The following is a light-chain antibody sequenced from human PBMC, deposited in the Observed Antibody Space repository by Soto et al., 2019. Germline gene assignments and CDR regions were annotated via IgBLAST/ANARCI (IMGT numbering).Light chain of an antibody. J-gene: IGLJ1*01. CDR2: DVN. CDR3: CSYTTSSTYV. CDR1: SSDVGAYNY. V-gene: IGLV2-14*03. Sequence: QSALTQPASVSGSPGQSIAISCTGTSSDVGAYNYVSWYQQTPGKAPNLMIYDVNNRPSGVSNRFSGSKSGNTASLTISGLQAEDEADYYCCSYTTSSTYVFGTGTKVTVL.